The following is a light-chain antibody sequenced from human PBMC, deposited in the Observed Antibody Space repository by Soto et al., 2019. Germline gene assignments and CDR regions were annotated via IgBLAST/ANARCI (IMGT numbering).Light chain of an antibody. J-gene: IGKJ5*01. Sequence: EIVMTQSIDTMSVSPRDRDTIYCRASQSISSNLAWYQQKPGQAPRLLMFRTSSRATGVPARFSGSGSETEFTLTIRSLQSEDFAVYFCQQYNKWPSFGQGTRLEI. CDR3: QQYNKWPS. CDR2: RTS. CDR1: QSISSN. V-gene: IGKV3-15*01.